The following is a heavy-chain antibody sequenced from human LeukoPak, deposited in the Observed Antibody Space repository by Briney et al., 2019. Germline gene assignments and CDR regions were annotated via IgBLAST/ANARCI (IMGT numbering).Heavy chain of an antibody. J-gene: IGHJ4*02. Sequence: GGSLRLSCAASGFTFSSYSMNWVRQAPGKGLEWVPSISSSSSYIYYADSVKGRFTISRDNAKNSLYLQMNSLRAEDTAVYYCARVWRYYDSSGYFDYWGQGTLVTVSS. D-gene: IGHD3-22*01. CDR1: GFTFSSYS. V-gene: IGHV3-21*01. CDR3: ARVWRYYDSSGYFDY. CDR2: ISSSSSYI.